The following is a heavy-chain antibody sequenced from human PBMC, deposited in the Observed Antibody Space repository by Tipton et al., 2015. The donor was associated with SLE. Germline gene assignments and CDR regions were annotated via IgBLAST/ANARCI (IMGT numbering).Heavy chain of an antibody. V-gene: IGHV1-69*01. CDR2: IIPIFGTA. CDR3: ARGREGAFQDY. CDR1: GGTFSSYA. D-gene: IGHD3-10*01. J-gene: IGHJ4*02. Sequence: QSGAEVKKPGSSVKVSCKASGGTFSSYAISWVRQAPGQGLEWMGGIIPIFGTATYAQNFQGRVSITADESTGTAYMELSSLRSEDTAVYFCARGREGAFQDYWGQGTLVTVSS.